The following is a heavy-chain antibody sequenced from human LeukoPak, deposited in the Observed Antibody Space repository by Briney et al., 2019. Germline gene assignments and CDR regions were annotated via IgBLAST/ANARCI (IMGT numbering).Heavy chain of an antibody. CDR3: ATDLGSGYGVWFDP. CDR2: FDPEDGET. CDR1: GYTLTELS. D-gene: IGHD5-12*01. V-gene: IGHV1-24*01. Sequence: ASVKVSCKVSGYTLTELSMHWVRQAPGKGLEWMGGFDPEDGETIYAQKFQGRVTMTEDTSTDTAYMELSSLRSEDTAVYYCATDLGSGYGVWFDPWGQGTLVTVSS. J-gene: IGHJ5*02.